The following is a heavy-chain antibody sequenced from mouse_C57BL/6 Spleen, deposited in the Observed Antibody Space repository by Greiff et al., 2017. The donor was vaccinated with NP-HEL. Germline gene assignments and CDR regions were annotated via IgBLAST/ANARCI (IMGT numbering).Heavy chain of an antibody. CDR2: IYPGDGDT. CDR1: GYAFSSYW. Sequence: QVQLKESGAELVKPGASVKISCKASGYAFSSYWMNWVKQRPGKGLEWIGKIYPGDGDTNYNGKFKGKATLTADKSSSTAYMQLSSLTSEDSAVYFCARSYYYGSTHGGFAYWGQGTLVTVSA. D-gene: IGHD1-1*01. V-gene: IGHV1-80*01. J-gene: IGHJ3*01. CDR3: ARSYYYGSTHGGFAY.